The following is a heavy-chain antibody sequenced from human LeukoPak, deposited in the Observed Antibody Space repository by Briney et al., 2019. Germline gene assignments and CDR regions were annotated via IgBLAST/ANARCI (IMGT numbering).Heavy chain of an antibody. CDR3: AREIGSSWSNWFDP. CDR2: IYSGGST. CDR1: GFTVSSNY. D-gene: IGHD6-13*01. V-gene: IGHV3-66*01. Sequence: GSLRLSCAASGFTVSSNYMSWVRQAPGKGLEWVSVIYSGGSTYYADSVKGRFTISRDNSKNTLYLQMNSLRAEDTAVYYCAREIGSSWSNWFDPWGQGTLVTVSS. J-gene: IGHJ5*02.